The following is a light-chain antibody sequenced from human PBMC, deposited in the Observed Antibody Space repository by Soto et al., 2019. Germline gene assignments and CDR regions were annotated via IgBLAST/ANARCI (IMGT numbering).Light chain of an antibody. CDR2: GAS. Sequence: EIVLTQSPAPLSSFPGDRVTLSCKASQYINTRLAWYQHRPGQAPRLLIYGASSRATGVPTRFSGSRSGAECTLTINSLQSEDVAVYYCQPYNNWPLTLGGGTKVDIK. V-gene: IGKV3-15*01. J-gene: IGKJ4*01. CDR3: QPYNNWPLT. CDR1: QYINTR.